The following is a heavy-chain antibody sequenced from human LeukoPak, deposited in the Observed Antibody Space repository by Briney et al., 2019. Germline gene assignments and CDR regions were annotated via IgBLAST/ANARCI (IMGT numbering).Heavy chain of an antibody. D-gene: IGHD6-6*01. V-gene: IGHV4-39*07. Sequence: SETLSLTCTVSSGSISSSSYYWGWIRQPPGKGLEWIASIYYSGSTYYNPSLKSRVTISVDTSKNQFSLKLSSVTAADTAVYYCAREEDSSSSAGIDYWGQGTLVTVSS. J-gene: IGHJ4*02. CDR3: AREEDSSSSAGIDY. CDR2: IYYSGST. CDR1: SGSISSSSYY.